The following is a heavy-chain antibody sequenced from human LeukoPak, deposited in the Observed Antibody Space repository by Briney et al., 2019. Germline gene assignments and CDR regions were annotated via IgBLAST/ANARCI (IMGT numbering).Heavy chain of an antibody. D-gene: IGHD6-19*01. J-gene: IGHJ4*02. CDR3: ARAVAVAGTSYFDY. Sequence: GGSLRLSCAASGFTFSSYAMHWVRQAPGKGLEYVSAISSNGGSTYYANSVKGRFTISRDNSKNALYLQMGSLRAEDMAVYYCARAVAVAGTSYFDYWGQGTLVTVSS. CDR1: GFTFSSYA. CDR2: ISSNGGST. V-gene: IGHV3-64*01.